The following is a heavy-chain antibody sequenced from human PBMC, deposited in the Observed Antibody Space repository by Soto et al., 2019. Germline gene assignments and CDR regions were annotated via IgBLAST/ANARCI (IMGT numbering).Heavy chain of an antibody. J-gene: IGHJ5*02. V-gene: IGHV3-74*03. CDR1: GLTLSNYW. CDR2: INSDGITT. D-gene: IGHD2-15*01. Sequence: EVQLVESGGGPVQAGGSLRLSCAASGLTLSNYWMQWVRQGPGKGLVWVAHINSDGITTKYAESVKGRFTISRDDAKNMLYLQMYSLRHDDTAVYYCAKVKGGSGARGDPLDLWGQGILVTVSS. CDR3: AKVKGGSGARGDPLDL.